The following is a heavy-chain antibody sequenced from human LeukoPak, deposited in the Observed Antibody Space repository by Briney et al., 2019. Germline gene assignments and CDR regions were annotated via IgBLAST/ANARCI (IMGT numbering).Heavy chain of an antibody. D-gene: IGHD3-10*01. CDR1: GFTFSSYW. CDR3: GKLFYSSGMYHFDY. V-gene: IGHV3-74*01. CDR2: INSDGSTT. Sequence: GGSLRLSCAASGFTFSSYWMHWVRQAPGKGLVWVSRINSDGSTTSYADSVMGRFTISRDNSKNTLYLQMNSLRAEDTAVFYCGKLFYSSGMYHFDYWGQGTLVTVSS. J-gene: IGHJ4*02.